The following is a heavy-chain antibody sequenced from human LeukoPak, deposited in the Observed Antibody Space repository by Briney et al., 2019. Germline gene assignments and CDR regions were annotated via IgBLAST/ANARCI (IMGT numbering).Heavy chain of an antibody. J-gene: IGHJ4*02. CDR2: IYADGSGT. Sequence: GGSLRLSCAASGFIFSSYSMHWVRHAPGKGLVWVSRIYADGSGTSYADSVKGRFIISRDNAKNTLYVQMNSLRAEDSAIYYCARGNNYAQDYWGQGTLVTVSS. CDR3: ARGNNYAQDY. CDR1: GFIFSSYS. D-gene: IGHD5-24*01. V-gene: IGHV3-74*01.